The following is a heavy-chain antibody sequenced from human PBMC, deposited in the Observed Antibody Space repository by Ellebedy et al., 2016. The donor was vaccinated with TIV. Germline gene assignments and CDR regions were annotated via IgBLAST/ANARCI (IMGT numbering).Heavy chain of an antibody. V-gene: IGHV4-59*08. Sequence: MPSETLSLTCTVSGGSVRGYYWSWVRQSPGDRPEWISYIYDSGTTNYSPSLRSRAAISVDMSKNQFSLKLTSVTAADTAVYYCARLGGVPGYFFDYWGQGTLVTVSP. CDR2: IYDSGTT. J-gene: IGHJ4*02. D-gene: IGHD2-2*01. CDR1: GGSVRGYY. CDR3: ARLGGVPGYFFDY.